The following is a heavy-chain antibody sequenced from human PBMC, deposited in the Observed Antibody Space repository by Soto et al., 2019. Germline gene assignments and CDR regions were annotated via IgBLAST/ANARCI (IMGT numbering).Heavy chain of an antibody. Sequence: ASVKVSCKAPGYTFTSYAMHWVRQAPGQRLEWMGWINAGNGNTKYSQKFQGRVTITRDTSASTAYMELSSLRSEDTAVYYCASSYSGYDLNSSYGMDVWGQGTTVTVSS. D-gene: IGHD5-12*01. CDR3: ASSYSGYDLNSSYGMDV. CDR1: GYTFTSYA. CDR2: INAGNGNT. V-gene: IGHV1-3*01. J-gene: IGHJ6*02.